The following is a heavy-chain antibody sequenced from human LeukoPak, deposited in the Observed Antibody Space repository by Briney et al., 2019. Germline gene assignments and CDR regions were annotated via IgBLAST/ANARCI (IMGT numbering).Heavy chain of an antibody. CDR1: GGYISRSY. Sequence: SETLSLTCTVSGGYISRSYWSWLRQPPGKGLEWVGYIYYSWFTNYNPSLKSRVTISLDTSKNQFSLELNSVTAADTAVYYCARASGAFDYWGQGALVTVSS. CDR2: IYYSWFT. J-gene: IGHJ4*02. CDR3: ARASGAFDY. V-gene: IGHV4-59*01.